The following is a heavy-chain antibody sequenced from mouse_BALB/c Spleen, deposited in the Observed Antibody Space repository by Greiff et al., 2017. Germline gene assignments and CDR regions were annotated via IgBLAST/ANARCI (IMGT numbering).Heavy chain of an antibody. CDR2: IWSGGST. V-gene: IGHV2-2*02. J-gene: IGHJ4*01. D-gene: IGHD2-10*02. CDR1: GFSLTSYG. Sequence: QVQLQQSGPGLVQPSQSLSITCTVSGFSLTSYGVHWVRQSPGKGLEWLGVIWSGGSTDYNAAVISRLSISKDNSKSQVFFKMNSLQANDTAIYYCARNWYGYYAMDYWGQGTSVTVSS. CDR3: ARNWYGYYAMDY.